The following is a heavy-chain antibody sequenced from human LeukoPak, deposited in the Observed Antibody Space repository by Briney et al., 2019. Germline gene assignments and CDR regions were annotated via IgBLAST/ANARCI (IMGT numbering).Heavy chain of an antibody. D-gene: IGHD6-6*01. CDR1: GFTFTSTT. J-gene: IGHJ6*02. CDR2: IVVGSGYT. CDR3: AATYSSSSDYYYGMDV. Sequence: GASVKVSCKAFGFTFTSTTMQWVRQARGQRLEWIGWIVVGSGYTNYAQKFQERVTITRDMSTSTAYIELSSLRSEDTAVYYCAATYSSSSDYYYGMDVWGQGTTVTVSS. V-gene: IGHV1-58*02.